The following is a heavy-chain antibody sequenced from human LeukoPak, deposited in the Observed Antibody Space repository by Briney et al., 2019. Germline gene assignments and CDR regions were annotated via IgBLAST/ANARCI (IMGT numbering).Heavy chain of an antibody. V-gene: IGHV3-30*02. Sequence: GGSLRLSCAASRFSFSSYGMHWVRQAPGKGLEWVAFIRYDAANKYYADSVKGRFTISRDNSKNILYLQMNSLRAEDTAVYYCAKDLASTLPFDWLMSALPAYFDYWGQGTLVTVSS. J-gene: IGHJ4*02. CDR2: IRYDAANK. D-gene: IGHD3-9*01. CDR3: AKDLASTLPFDWLMSALPAYFDY. CDR1: RFSFSSYG.